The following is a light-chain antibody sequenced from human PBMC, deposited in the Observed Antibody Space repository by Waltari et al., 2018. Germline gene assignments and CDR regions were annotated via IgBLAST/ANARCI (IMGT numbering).Light chain of an antibody. CDR3: QVWDTSIDLSV. Sequence: SYVLTQAPSVSVAPGETARITCGGNNIADKNVHWYQQKPGQAPVLVIFYDSDRPSVIPERFSVSNSGNTSTLTISRAEAGDEADYYCQVWDTSIDLSVFGTGTKVTVL. CDR2: YDS. J-gene: IGLJ1*01. CDR1: NIADKN. V-gene: IGLV3-21*04.